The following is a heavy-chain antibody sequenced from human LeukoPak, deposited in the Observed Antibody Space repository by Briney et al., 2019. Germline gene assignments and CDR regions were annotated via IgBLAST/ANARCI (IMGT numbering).Heavy chain of an antibody. J-gene: IGHJ2*01. V-gene: IGHV4-39*07. Sequence: SETLSLTCTVSGGSISSSSYYWGWIRQPPGKGLEWIGSIYYSGSTYYNPSLKSRVTISVDTSKNQFSLKLSSVTAADTAVYYCARETLDSSGYRWYFDLWGRGTLVTVSS. CDR3: ARETLDSSGYRWYFDL. CDR1: GGSISSSSYY. D-gene: IGHD3-22*01. CDR2: IYYSGST.